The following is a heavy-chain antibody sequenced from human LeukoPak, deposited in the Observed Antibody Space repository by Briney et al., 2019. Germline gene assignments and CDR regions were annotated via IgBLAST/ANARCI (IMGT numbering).Heavy chain of an antibody. Sequence: GGSLRLSCAASGFTFSRHTMNWVRQAPGKGLEWVAVIWYDGGSRYYADSVKGRFTISRDTSEDTLFLQMNSLRAEDTAVYYCAREADCTDGSCYRGAFDIWGQGTMITVSS. CDR3: AREADCTDGSCYRGAFDI. D-gene: IGHD2-15*01. CDR2: IWYDGGSR. CDR1: GFTFSRHT. V-gene: IGHV3-33*08. J-gene: IGHJ3*02.